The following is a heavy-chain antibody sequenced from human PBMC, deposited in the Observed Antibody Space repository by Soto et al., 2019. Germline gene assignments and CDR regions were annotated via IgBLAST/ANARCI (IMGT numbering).Heavy chain of an antibody. J-gene: IGHJ5*02. V-gene: IGHV3-30-3*01. CDR1: GFSFSSYA. Sequence: QVRLVESGGGVVQPGRSLRLSCTASGFSFSSYAMYWFRQPPGKGLEWVAVISHDGINKHYADSVKGRVTVSRDNSNPSLDLQLNSLRGEDTAMYYGARDMYSSDYFVKWFEPWGQGTLVTVSS. D-gene: IGHD6-19*01. CDR2: ISHDGINK. CDR3: ARDMYSSDYFVKWFEP.